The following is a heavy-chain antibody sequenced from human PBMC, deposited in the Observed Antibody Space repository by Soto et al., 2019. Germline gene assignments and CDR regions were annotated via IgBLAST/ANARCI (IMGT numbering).Heavy chain of an antibody. V-gene: IGHV3-64D*08. D-gene: IGHD6-19*01. CDR1: GFTFSSYA. CDR3: AKYRGRLKQWLVLAGGYYFDY. CDR2: ISSNGGST. J-gene: IGHJ4*02. Sequence: GGSLRLSCSASGFTFSSYAMHWVRQAPGKGLEYVSAISSNGGSTYYADSVKGRFTISRDNSKNTLYLQMNSLRAEDTAVYYCAKYRGRLKQWLVLAGGYYFDYWGQGTLVTVSS.